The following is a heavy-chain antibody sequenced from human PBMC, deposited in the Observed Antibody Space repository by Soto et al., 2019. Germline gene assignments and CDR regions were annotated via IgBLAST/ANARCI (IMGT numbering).Heavy chain of an antibody. J-gene: IGHJ4*02. V-gene: IGHV1-3*01. CDR3: ARVTGYYAPDY. CDR1: GYTFTSYA. Sequence: QVQLVQSGAEVKKPGASVKVSCKASGYTFTSYAMHWVRQAPGQRLEWMGWINAGNGNTKYSQKFQGRVTITRVTSASTAYMELSSLRSEDTAVYYCARVTGYYAPDYWGQGTLVTVSS. D-gene: IGHD3-9*01. CDR2: INAGNGNT.